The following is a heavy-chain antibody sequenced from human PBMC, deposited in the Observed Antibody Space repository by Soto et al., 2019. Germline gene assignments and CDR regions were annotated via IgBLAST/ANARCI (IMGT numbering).Heavy chain of an antibody. J-gene: IGHJ4*02. V-gene: IGHV4-59*01. CDR3: ARGSTLLNY. CDR1: GGSLTSYY. Sequence: ETLSLTCTVSGGSLTSYYWTWIRQPPGKGLEWIGYIYDSGSTNYNPSLKSRVTISVDTSKNQFSLKLTSVTAADTAVYYCARGSTLLNYWGQGALVTVSS. CDR2: IYDSGST. D-gene: IGHD2-2*01.